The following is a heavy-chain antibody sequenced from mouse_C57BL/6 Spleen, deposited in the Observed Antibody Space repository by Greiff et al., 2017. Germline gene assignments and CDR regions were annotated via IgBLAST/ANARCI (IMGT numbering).Heavy chain of an antibody. CDR2: IRNKANNHAT. Sequence: EVKLQESGGGLVQPGGSMKLSCAASGFTFSDAWMDWVRQSPEKGLEWVAEIRNKANNHATYYAESVKGRFTISRDDSKSSVYLQMNSLRAEDTGIYYCTRSYEYDRRTWFAYWGQGTLVTVSA. J-gene: IGHJ3*01. V-gene: IGHV6-6*01. CDR3: TRSYEYDRRTWFAY. CDR1: GFTFSDAW. D-gene: IGHD2-4*01.